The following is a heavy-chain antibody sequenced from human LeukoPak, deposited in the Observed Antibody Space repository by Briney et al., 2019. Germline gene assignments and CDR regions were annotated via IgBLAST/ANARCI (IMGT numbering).Heavy chain of an antibody. CDR3: ARPVPSRLGWFDP. CDR1: GYSISSGYH. Sequence: SETLSLTCTVSGYSISSGYHWGWIRQPPGKGLEWIGSIYHSGSTYYNPSLKSRVTISVDTSKNQFSLKLRSVTAADTAVYYCARPVPSRLGWFDPWGQGTLVTVSS. CDR2: IYHSGST. D-gene: IGHD1-1*01. J-gene: IGHJ5*02. V-gene: IGHV4-38-2*02.